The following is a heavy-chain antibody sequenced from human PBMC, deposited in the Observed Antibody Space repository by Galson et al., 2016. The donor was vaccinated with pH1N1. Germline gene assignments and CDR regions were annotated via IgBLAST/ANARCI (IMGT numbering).Heavy chain of an antibody. Sequence: SLRLSCAAAGFSFSRYGFHWVRQAPGKGLEWVAFIRTDGINKNYADSVKGQFTISRDNSRNTLFLQMNGLRAEDTAVYYCAKDLLIPGMTPVINPDDYWGQGTLVTVSS. CDR3: AKDLLIPGMTPVINPDDY. D-gene: IGHD4-17*01. CDR1: GFSFSRYG. J-gene: IGHJ4*02. V-gene: IGHV3-30*02. CDR2: IRTDGINK.